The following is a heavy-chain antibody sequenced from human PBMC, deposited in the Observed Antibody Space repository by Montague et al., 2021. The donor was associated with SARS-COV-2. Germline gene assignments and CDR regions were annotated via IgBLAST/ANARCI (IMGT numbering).Heavy chain of an antibody. D-gene: IGHD3-22*01. CDR1: GFTFSTYP. J-gene: IGHJ4*02. V-gene: IGHV3-23*01. CDR3: AKGGERITMIVVVITLADFDY. Sequence: SLRPSCAASGFTFSTYPMHWFRQAPGKGLERVSGISDSGGSTYYADSVKGRFTISRDNSKNTLYLQMNSLRAEDTAVYYCAKGGERITMIVVVITLADFDYWGQGTLVTVSS. CDR2: ISDSGGST.